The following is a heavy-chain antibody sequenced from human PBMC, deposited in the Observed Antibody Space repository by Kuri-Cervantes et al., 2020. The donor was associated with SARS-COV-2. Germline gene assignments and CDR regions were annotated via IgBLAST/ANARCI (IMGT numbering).Heavy chain of an antibody. V-gene: IGHV3-48*03. J-gene: IGHJ2*01. D-gene: IGHD5-24*01. CDR3: ARESRDAYNLGSFDL. Sequence: GESLKISCVASGFTFSSYGMHWVRQAPGKGLEWVSYISSSGSAIYYADSVEGRFTISRDNAKNSLYLQMNSLRDEDTAVYYCARESRDAYNLGSFDLWGRGTLVTVSS. CDR1: GFTFSSYG. CDR2: ISSSGSAI.